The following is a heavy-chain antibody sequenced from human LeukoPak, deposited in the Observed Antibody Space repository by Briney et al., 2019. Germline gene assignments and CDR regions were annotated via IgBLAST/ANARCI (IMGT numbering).Heavy chain of an antibody. CDR2: IYPGDSDT. CDR3: ARGGVGSWYLRYFDY. Sequence: GESLKISCKGSGYSFTSYWIGWVRQMPGKGLEWMGIIYPGDSDTRYSPSFQGQVTISADKSISTAYLQWSSLKASDTAMYYCARGGVGSWYLRYFDYWGQGTLVTVSS. CDR1: GYSFTSYW. D-gene: IGHD6-13*01. J-gene: IGHJ4*02. V-gene: IGHV5-51*01.